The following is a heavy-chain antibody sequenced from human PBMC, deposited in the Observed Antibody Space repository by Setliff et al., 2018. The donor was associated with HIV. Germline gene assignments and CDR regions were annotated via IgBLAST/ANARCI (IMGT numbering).Heavy chain of an antibody. CDR3: AKDKSYHDYIWGSSVLAY. D-gene: IGHD3-16*01. J-gene: IGHJ4*02. Sequence: LRLSCAASGFTFKNAWMNWVRQAPGKGLEWVAFMRYDGSNKDYADSVKGRFTISRDNSKNTLFLQMNSLRPEDTAIYYCAKDKSYHDYIWGSSVLAYWGQGTLVTVSS. V-gene: IGHV3-30*02. CDR1: GFTFKNAW. CDR2: MRYDGSNK.